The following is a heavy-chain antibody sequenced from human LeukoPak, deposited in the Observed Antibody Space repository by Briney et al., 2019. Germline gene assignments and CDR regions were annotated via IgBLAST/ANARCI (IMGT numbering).Heavy chain of an antibody. J-gene: IGHJ4*02. D-gene: IGHD2-2*01. CDR1: GGSISSSSYY. CDR3: ARKCRYGTSCYLDY. V-gene: IGHV4-31*03. CDR2: IYYSGST. Sequence: PSETLSLTCTVSGGSISSSSYYWSWIRQHPGKGLEWIGYIYYSGSTYYNPSLKSRVTISVDTSKNQFSLKLSSVTAADTAVYYCARKCRYGTSCYLDYWGQGTLVTVSS.